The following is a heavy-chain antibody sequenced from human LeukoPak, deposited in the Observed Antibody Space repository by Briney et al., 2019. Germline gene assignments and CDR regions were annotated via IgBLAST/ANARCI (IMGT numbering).Heavy chain of an antibody. CDR2: ISGSGGST. D-gene: IGHD3-3*01. CDR3: AREGYDFWSGYYSSPFDY. Sequence: GGSLRLSCAASGFTFSSYAMSWVRQAPGKGLEWVSAISGSGGSTYYADSVKGRFTISRDNSKNTLYLQMNSLRAEDTAVYYCAREGYDFWSGYYSSPFDYWGQGTLVTVSS. J-gene: IGHJ4*02. CDR1: GFTFSSYA. V-gene: IGHV3-23*01.